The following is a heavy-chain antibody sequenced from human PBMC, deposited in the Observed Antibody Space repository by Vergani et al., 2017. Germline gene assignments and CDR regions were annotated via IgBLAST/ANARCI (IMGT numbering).Heavy chain of an antibody. V-gene: IGHV3-9*01. J-gene: IGHJ5*02. Sequence: EVQLVESGGGLVQPGRSLRLSCAASGFTFDDYAMHWVRQAPGKGLEWVSGISWNSGSIGYADSVKGRFTISRDNAKNSLYLQMNSLRAEDTALYYCAKDGLSDGDYVGNWFDPWGQGTLFSVSP. CDR2: ISWNSGSI. CDR3: AKDGLSDGDYVGNWFDP. CDR1: GFTFDDYA. D-gene: IGHD4-17*01.